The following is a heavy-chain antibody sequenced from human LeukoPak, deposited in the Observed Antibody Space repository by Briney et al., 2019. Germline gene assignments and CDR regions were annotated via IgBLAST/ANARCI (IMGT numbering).Heavy chain of an antibody. CDR3: ARDNFLYGSGSLFDY. CDR2: IYTSGST. V-gene: IGHV4-4*07. J-gene: IGHJ4*02. CDR1: GGSISSYY. D-gene: IGHD3-10*01. Sequence: SETLSLTCTVSGGSISSYYWSWIRQPAGKGLEWIGRIYTSGSTNYNPSLKSRVTMSVDTSKNQFSLKLSSVTAADTAVYYCARDNFLYGSGSLFDYWGQGTLVTVSS.